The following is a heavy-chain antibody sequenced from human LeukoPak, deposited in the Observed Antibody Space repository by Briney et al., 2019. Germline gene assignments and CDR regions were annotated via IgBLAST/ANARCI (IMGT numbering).Heavy chain of an antibody. J-gene: IGHJ4*02. V-gene: IGHV4-39*07. CDR1: GGSISSNQYY. D-gene: IGHD3-3*01. CDR3: VRDPPVTGTIH. CDR2: IYYTGSI. Sequence: SETLSLTCTVSGGSISSNQYYWGWIRQPPGKGLEWIGSIYYTGSIYHNTSLYSRITMSVDTSKNQFSLKLRSVTAADTAVYYCVRDPPVTGTIHWGQGTLVIVSS.